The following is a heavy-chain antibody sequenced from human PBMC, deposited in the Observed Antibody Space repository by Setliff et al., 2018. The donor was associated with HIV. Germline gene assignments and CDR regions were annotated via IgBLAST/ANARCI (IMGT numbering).Heavy chain of an antibody. CDR1: GGSFSGYY. V-gene: IGHV4-34*01. CDR2: INQSGST. CDR3: ARSKTTVSKYFQH. Sequence: SETLSLTCAVYGGSFSGYYWSWIRQPPGKGLEWIGEINQSGSTNYNPSLKSRVTISVDTSKKQFSLKLSPVTAADTAVYYCARSKTTVSKYFQHWGQGTLVTVSS. D-gene: IGHD4-17*01. J-gene: IGHJ1*01.